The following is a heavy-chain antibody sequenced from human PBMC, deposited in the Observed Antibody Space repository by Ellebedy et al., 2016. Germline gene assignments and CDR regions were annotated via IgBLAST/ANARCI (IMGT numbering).Heavy chain of an antibody. CDR1: GFTFNVAG. J-gene: IGHJ4*02. CDR2: SDFSETAA. Sequence: GESLKISXAASGFTFNVAGMTWVRQGPGKGMEGVATSDFSETAAYYSDSVKGRFIISRDNVKNSVFLQMNRLRVEDTAVYYCARDGSEWSRDVWGQGTLVTVSS. D-gene: IGHD3-3*01. CDR3: ARDGSEWSRDV. V-gene: IGHV3-21*01.